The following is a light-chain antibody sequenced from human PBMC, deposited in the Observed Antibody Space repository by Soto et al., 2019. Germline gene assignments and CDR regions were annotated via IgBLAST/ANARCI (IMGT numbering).Light chain of an antibody. V-gene: IGKV3-15*01. J-gene: IGKJ2*01. CDR3: QQYNKWPPVT. Sequence: EIVMTQSPATLSVSPGERATLSCRASQSVSSTLAWYQQKPGQAPRLLIYGASTRATGIPARFSGSGSGTEFTLTISSLQSEDFAVYYCQQYNKWPPVTFGQGTKLENK. CDR1: QSVSST. CDR2: GAS.